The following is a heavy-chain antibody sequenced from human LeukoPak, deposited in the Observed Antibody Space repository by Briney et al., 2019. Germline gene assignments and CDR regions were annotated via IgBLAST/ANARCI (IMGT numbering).Heavy chain of an antibody. CDR1: GFTFSSYG. D-gene: IGHD3-10*01. J-gene: IGHJ4*02. V-gene: IGHV3-30*03. CDR2: ISYDGSNK. CDR3: ARNSGGRRYYFTD. Sequence: PGGSLRLSCAASGFTFSSYGMHWVRQAPGKGLEWVAVISYDGSNKYYADSVKGRFTISRDNSQNTLYLQMNSLRADDTAVYYCARNSGGRRYYFTDWGQGTLVTVSS.